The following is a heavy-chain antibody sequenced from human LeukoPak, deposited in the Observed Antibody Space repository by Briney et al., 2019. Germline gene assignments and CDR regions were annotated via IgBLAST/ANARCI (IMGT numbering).Heavy chain of an antibody. D-gene: IGHD3-16*01. CDR3: ARDGPKFGWGILDY. J-gene: IGHJ4*02. Sequence: GGSLRLSCAASGFTFSSYEMNWVRQAPGKGLEWVSYISSSGSTIYYADSVKGRFTISRDNAKNSLYLQMNSLRAEDTAVYYCARDGPKFGWGILDYWGQGTLVTVSS. CDR1: GFTFSSYE. CDR2: ISSSGSTI. V-gene: IGHV3-48*03.